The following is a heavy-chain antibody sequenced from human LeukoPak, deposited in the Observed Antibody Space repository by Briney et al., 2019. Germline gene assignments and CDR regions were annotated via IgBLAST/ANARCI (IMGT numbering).Heavy chain of an antibody. Sequence: GGSLRLSCAASGFTFSSYSVNWVRQAPGKGLEWVSSISSSSSYIYYADSVKGRFTISRDNAKNSLYLQMNSLRAEDTAVYYCAREGRYYYMDVWGKGTTVTVSS. D-gene: IGHD3-10*01. J-gene: IGHJ6*03. V-gene: IGHV3-21*01. CDR1: GFTFSSYS. CDR2: ISSSSSYI. CDR3: AREGRYYYMDV.